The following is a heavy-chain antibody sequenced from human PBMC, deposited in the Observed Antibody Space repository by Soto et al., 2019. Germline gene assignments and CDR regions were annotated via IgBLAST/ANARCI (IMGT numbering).Heavy chain of an antibody. D-gene: IGHD2-8*01. CDR1: GFTFSSYG. Sequence: QVQLVESGGGVVQPGRSLRLSCAASGFTFSSYGMHWVRQAPGKGLEWVAVISYDGSNKYYADSVKGRFTISRDNSKNTLYLQINRLRAEDKAVYYCATEGGYCTNGVCYGEYHKFDYWGQGTLVTVSS. CDR2: ISYDGSNK. J-gene: IGHJ4*02. CDR3: ATEGGYCTNGVCYGEYHKFDY. V-gene: IGHV3-30*03.